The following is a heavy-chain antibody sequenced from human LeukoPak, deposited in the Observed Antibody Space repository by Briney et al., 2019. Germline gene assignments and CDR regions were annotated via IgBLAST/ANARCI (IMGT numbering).Heavy chain of an antibody. V-gene: IGHV3-7*03. CDR1: GFTFSNRW. J-gene: IGHJ3*02. D-gene: IGHD3-22*01. Sequence: PGGSLRLSCAASGFTFSNRWMSWVRQAPGKGLEWVANIRHDGGEKYYVGSVRGRFTISRDNTKNSLSLQMNSLRAEDTAVYYCARIFPFDSSGYYQDAFDIWGQGTMVTVSS. CDR3: ARIFPFDSSGYYQDAFDI. CDR2: IRHDGGEK.